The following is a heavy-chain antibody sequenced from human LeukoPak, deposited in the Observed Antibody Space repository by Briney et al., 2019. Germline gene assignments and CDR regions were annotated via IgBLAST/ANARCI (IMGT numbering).Heavy chain of an antibody. CDR2: IYTSGST. Sequence: PSQTLSLTCTVSGGSISSGSYYWSWIRQPAGKGLEWIGRIYTSGSTNYNPSLKSRVTISVDTSKNQFSLKLSSVTAADTAVYYCSRENYDFWSSYDYWGQGTLVTVSS. V-gene: IGHV4-61*02. D-gene: IGHD3-3*01. CDR1: GGSISSGSYY. J-gene: IGHJ4*02. CDR3: SRENYDFWSSYDY.